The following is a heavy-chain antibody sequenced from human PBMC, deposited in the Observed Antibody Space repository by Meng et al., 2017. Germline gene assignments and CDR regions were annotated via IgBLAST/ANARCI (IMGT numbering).Heavy chain of an antibody. CDR2: IYSGGST. V-gene: IGHV3-66*02. Sequence: GESLKISCAASGFTVSSNYMSWVRQAPGKGLEWVSVIYSGGSTYYADSVKGRFTISRDNSKNTLYLQMNSLRAEDTAVYCCARGPRYSSSWYDAFDIWGQGTRVTVSS. CDR1: GFTVSSNY. J-gene: IGHJ3*02. CDR3: ARGPRYSSSWYDAFDI. D-gene: IGHD6-13*01.